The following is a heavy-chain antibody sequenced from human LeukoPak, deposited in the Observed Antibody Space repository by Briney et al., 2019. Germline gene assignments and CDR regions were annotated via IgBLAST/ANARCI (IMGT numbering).Heavy chain of an antibody. Sequence: PSETLSLTCTVSGGSISSSSYYWGGIRQPPGKGLEWIGSIYYSGSTYYNPSLKSRVTISVDTSKNQFSLKLSSVTAADTAVYYCAIGRPDYYDTGFDPWGQGTLVTVSS. J-gene: IGHJ5*02. CDR2: IYYSGST. CDR3: AIGRPDYYDTGFDP. CDR1: GGSISSSSYY. D-gene: IGHD3-22*01. V-gene: IGHV4-39*07.